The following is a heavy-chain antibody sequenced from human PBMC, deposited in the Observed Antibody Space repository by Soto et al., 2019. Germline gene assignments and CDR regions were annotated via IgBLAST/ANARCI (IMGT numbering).Heavy chain of an antibody. CDR1: GGPLSGHY. CDR2: ISQSGST. J-gene: IGHJ3*02. V-gene: IGHV4-34*01. CDR3: ARGCMSGGRYDVSDI. Sequence: SETLSLTCTVSGGPLSGHYWDWIRQPQRKGREWNGAISQSGSTNYNPSLKTRVTIGADTSKDQFSLKLSSVTAADTAVYFCARGCMSGGRYDVSDIWGQGTMVTVSS. D-gene: IGHD2-15*01.